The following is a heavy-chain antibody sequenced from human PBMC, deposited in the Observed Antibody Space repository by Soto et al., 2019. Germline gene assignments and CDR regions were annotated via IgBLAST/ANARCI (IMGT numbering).Heavy chain of an antibody. CDR3: ATGDRDYYDSRGYYRPRCFDY. Sequence: VLVQVSCQVSGYALAALSMHWVRQAPGKGLEWMGGFDPEDGETIYAQKFQGRVTMTEDTSTDTAYMELSSLRSEDTAVYYCATGDRDYYDSRGYYRPRCFDYWGQGALVKVSS. CDR1: GYALAALS. V-gene: IGHV1-24*01. D-gene: IGHD3-22*01. CDR2: FDPEDGET. J-gene: IGHJ4*02.